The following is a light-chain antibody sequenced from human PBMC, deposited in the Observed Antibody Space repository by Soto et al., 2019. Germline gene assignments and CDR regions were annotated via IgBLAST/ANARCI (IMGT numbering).Light chain of an antibody. CDR2: KAS. CDR3: QQIYRYPWT. J-gene: IGKJ1*01. CDR1: QSVDTC. V-gene: IGKV1-5*03. Sequence: DIQMTQSPSTLSASVGDRVTITCRASQSVDTCLAWYQQKPGKAPHLLIYKASSLETVVPSRFSGSGSVTEFTLTISSLQPYDFATYYCQQIYRYPWTFGQGTKVEIK.